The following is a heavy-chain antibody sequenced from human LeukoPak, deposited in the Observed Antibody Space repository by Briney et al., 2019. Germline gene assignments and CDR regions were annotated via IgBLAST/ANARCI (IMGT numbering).Heavy chain of an antibody. J-gene: IGHJ3*02. V-gene: IGHV1-2*04. CDR2: INPNSGGT. Sequence: ASVKVSCKASGYTFTGYYMHWVRQAPGQGLEWMGWINPNSGGTNYAQKFQGWVTMTRDTSISTAYMELSRLRSDDTAVYYCAKGHSGVTMVRGALYDAFDIWGQGPMVTVSS. CDR1: GYTFTGYY. CDR3: AKGHSGVTMVRGALYDAFDI. D-gene: IGHD3-10*01.